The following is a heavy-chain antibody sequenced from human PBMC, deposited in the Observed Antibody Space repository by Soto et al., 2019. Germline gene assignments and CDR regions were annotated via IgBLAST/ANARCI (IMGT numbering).Heavy chain of an antibody. CDR2: VYYSGGA. V-gene: IGHV4-59*01. Sequence: SETLSLTCTVSGGSISGYYWSWIRQPPGKGLEWIGNVYYSGGAKYNPSVKRRVSISVETSKNQFSLNLSSVTAADTALYYCTRDGDGRMTTNPYYFYGMDVWGPGITVTVSS. CDR3: TRDGDGRMTTNPYYFYGMDV. J-gene: IGHJ6*02. D-gene: IGHD2-21*02. CDR1: GGSISGYY.